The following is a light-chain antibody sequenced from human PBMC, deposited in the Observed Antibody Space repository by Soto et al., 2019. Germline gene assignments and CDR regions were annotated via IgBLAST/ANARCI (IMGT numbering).Light chain of an antibody. Sequence: DIQLTQSPSFLSASVRDRVIITCRASQGINNYLAWYQKKPGTAPKLLIYAASTLQNGVPSRFSGSGSGTEFTLTISSLQPEDFATYYCQQTYSDISFGGGTKV. CDR2: AAS. CDR1: QGINNY. V-gene: IGKV1-9*01. CDR3: QQTYSDIS. J-gene: IGKJ4*01.